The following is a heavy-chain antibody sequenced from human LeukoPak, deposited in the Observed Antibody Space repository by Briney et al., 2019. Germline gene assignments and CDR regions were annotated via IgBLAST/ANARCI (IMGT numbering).Heavy chain of an antibody. CDR1: GVTFGDYA. Sequence: GGSLRLSCTASGVTFGDYAMSWFRQAPGKGLEWVSLISGDGGSTYYADSVKGRFTISRDNSKNSLYLQMNSLRTEDTALYYCAKDMAYYCTNGVCPLYWGQGTLVTVSS. CDR2: ISGDGGST. D-gene: IGHD2-8*01. J-gene: IGHJ4*02. V-gene: IGHV3-43*02. CDR3: AKDMAYYCTNGVCPLY.